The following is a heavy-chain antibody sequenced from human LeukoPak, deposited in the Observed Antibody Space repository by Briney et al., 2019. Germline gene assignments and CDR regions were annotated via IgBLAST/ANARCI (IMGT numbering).Heavy chain of an antibody. CDR1: GFTFSSYA. D-gene: IGHD3-22*01. V-gene: IGHV3-23*01. CDR2: IGGSGGST. Sequence: PGGSLRLSCAASGFTFSSYAMSWVRQAPGKGLEWVSAIGGSGGSTYYADSVKGRFTISRDNSKNTLYLQMNSLRAEDTAVYYCANGGWLLPERPFDYWGQGTLVTVSS. CDR3: ANGGWLLPERPFDY. J-gene: IGHJ4*02.